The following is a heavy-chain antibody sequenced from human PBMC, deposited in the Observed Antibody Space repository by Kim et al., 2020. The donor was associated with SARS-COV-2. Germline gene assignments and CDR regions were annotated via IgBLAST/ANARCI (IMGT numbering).Heavy chain of an antibody. D-gene: IGHD3-9*01. J-gene: IGHJ4*02. V-gene: IGHV1-46*01. Sequence: STSYAQKFQGRVTMTRDTSTSTVYMELSSLRSEDTAVYYCARGNPVLRYWGQGTLVTVSS. CDR2: ST. CDR3: ARGNPVLRY.